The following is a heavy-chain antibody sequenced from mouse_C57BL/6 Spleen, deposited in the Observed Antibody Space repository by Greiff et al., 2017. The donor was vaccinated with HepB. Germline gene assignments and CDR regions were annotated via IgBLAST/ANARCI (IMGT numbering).Heavy chain of an antibody. D-gene: IGHD1-1*01. Sequence: ESGAELVNPGASVNLSCKASGYTLTSYWMHWVKQRPGQGLEWIGEINPSNGRTNYNEKFKSKDTLTVDKSSSTAYMQLSSPTSEDSAVSYGAILLINFDYWGQGTTLTVAS. CDR2: INPSNGRT. CDR3: AILLINFDY. V-gene: IGHV1S81*02. J-gene: IGHJ2*01. CDR1: GYTLTSYW.